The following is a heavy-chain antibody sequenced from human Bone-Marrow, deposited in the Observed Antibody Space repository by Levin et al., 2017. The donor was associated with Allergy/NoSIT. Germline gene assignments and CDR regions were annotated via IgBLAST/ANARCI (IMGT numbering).Heavy chain of an antibody. CDR3: ARMIVPVGYLR. J-gene: IGHJ4*02. Sequence: GGSLRLSCAASGFTFCSYTLHWVRQAPGKGLEWVASITGQSNSIYYADSLKVRFSISRDNARNSLFLQLSSLRAEDTATYYCARMIVPVGYLRWGQGTLVTVSS. D-gene: IGHD3-22*01. CDR2: ITGQSNSI. V-gene: IGHV3-21*01. CDR1: GFTFCSYT.